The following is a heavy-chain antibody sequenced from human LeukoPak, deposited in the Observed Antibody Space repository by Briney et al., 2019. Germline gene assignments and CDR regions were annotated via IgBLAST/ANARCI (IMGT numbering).Heavy chain of an antibody. CDR1: GGSINSYY. V-gene: IGHV4-59*01. CDR3: ARLPAESPIHFDY. CDR2: IYYSGST. Sequence: SETLSLTCTVSGGSINSYYWSWIRQPPGKGLEWIGYIYYSGSTNYNPSLKSRVTISVDTSKKQFSLKLSSVTAADTAVYYCARLPAESPIHFDYWGQGTLVTVSS. J-gene: IGHJ4*02.